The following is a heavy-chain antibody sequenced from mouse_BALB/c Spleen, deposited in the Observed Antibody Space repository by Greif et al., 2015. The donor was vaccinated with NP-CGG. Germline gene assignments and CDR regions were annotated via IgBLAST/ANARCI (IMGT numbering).Heavy chain of an antibody. CDR3: ARSKYCNYAFAY. J-gene: IGHJ3*01. V-gene: IGHV1S127*01. CDR2: IDPSDSET. Sequence: QVQLQQPGPQLVRPGASVKISCKASGYSFTSYWMHWVKQRPGQGLEWIGMIDPSDSETRLNQKFKDKATLTVDKSSSTAYMQLSSPTSEDSAVYYCARSKYCNYAFAYCGQGTLVTVSA. CDR1: GYSFTSYW. D-gene: IGHD2-10*02.